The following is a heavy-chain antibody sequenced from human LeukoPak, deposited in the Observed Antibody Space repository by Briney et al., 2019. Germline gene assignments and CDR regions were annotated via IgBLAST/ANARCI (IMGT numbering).Heavy chain of an antibody. D-gene: IGHD3-22*01. J-gene: IGHJ3*02. CDR1: GDSISRHF. V-gene: IGHV4-59*11. CDR2: IHYSGRT. Sequence: PSETLSLTCSVSGDSISRHFWSWIRQPRGKVLEWIGFIHYSGRTKYNPSLQSRVTISVDTSENEFSLRLTSVTAADTAVYYCARLLDNDSSGDPDTFDMWGQGTVVTVYS. CDR3: ARLLDNDSSGDPDTFDM.